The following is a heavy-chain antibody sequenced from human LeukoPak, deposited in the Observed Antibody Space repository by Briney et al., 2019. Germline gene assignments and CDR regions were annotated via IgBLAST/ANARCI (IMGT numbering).Heavy chain of an antibody. J-gene: IGHJ3*02. CDR3: AREYGSGTYLAFDI. V-gene: IGHV3-53*01. CDR1: GFTVGSNY. CDR2: VYSGGNT. D-gene: IGHD6-19*01. Sequence: GGSLRLSCAASGFTVGSNYMCWVRQAPGKGLEWVSVVYSGGNTYYADSVKGRFTISRDDSKNTLFLQMNSLRAEDTAVYYRAREYGSGTYLAFDIWGRGTMVTVSS.